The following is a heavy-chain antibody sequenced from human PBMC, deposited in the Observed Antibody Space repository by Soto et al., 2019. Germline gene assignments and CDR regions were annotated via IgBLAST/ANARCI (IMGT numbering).Heavy chain of an antibody. V-gene: IGHV4-59*01. D-gene: IGHD2-2*01. Sequence: QVQLQESGPGLVKPSETLSLTCIVSGVSISSGYCTWIRQSPGRGLEWIGYISHSGLRQYRASLQSRITMSVETSKNQSSLNLTSVTAADTAIYYCATSNTTCPGCYSWGQGTLVTVSS. J-gene: IGHJ5*02. CDR1: GVSISSGY. CDR3: ATSNTTCPGCYS. CDR2: ISHSGLR.